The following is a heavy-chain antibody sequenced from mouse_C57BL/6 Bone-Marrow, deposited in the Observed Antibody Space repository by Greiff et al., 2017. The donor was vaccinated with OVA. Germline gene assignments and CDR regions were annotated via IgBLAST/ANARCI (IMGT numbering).Heavy chain of an antibody. CDR3: TTYRY. Sequence: EVQLQQSGAELVRPGASVKLSCTASGFNIKDDYMHWVKERPEQGLEWIGWIDPENGDTEYASKFQGKATITADTSSKTVYLHLSSLTSEDTAVYDGTTYRYWGQGTTLTVSS. J-gene: IGHJ2*01. CDR1: GFNIKDDY. V-gene: IGHV14-4*01. CDR2: IDPENGDT.